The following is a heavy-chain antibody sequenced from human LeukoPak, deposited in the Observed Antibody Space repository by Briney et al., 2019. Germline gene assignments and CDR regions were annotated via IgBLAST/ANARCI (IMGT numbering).Heavy chain of an antibody. J-gene: IGHJ4*02. CDR2: INPHSGGT. CDR1: GYTFTYYY. CDR3: ARVTWKTVVAAPDY. D-gene: IGHD2-15*01. Sequence: ASVKVSCKASGYTFTYYYMHWVRQAPGQGLEWMGRINPHSGGTNYAQKFQGRVSMTRDTSINTAYMEVSRLTSDDTAVYYCARVTWKTVVAAPDYWGQGTLVTVSS. V-gene: IGHV1-2*06.